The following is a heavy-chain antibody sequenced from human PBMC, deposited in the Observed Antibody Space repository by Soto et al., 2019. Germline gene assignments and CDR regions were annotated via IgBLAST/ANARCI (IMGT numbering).Heavy chain of an antibody. V-gene: IGHV5-51*01. Sequence: GESLKISCKGSEYMFTDYWIAWVRQMPEKGLEWMGIIYPADSDTRYNPSFQGQVTISADKSISTAFLQWSALTASDSAIYYCARRKSVPTFDYYGLDVWGQGTTVTVSS. CDR3: ARRKSVPTFDYYGLDV. CDR2: IYPADSDT. CDR1: EYMFTDYW. J-gene: IGHJ6*02.